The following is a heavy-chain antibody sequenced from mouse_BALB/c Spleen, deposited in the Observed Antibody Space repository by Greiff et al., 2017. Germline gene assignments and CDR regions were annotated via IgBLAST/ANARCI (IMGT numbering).Heavy chain of an antibody. D-gene: IGHD2-10*01. CDR2: INSNGGST. Sequence: EVKLMESGGGLVQPGGSLKLSCAASGFTFSSYGMSWVRQTPDKRLELVATINSNGGSTYYPDSVKGRFTISRDNAKNTLYLQMSSLKSEDTAMYYCARVSYYGNLAWFAYWGQGTLVTVSA. J-gene: IGHJ3*01. CDR3: ARVSYYGNLAWFAY. CDR1: GFTFSSYG. V-gene: IGHV5-6-3*01.